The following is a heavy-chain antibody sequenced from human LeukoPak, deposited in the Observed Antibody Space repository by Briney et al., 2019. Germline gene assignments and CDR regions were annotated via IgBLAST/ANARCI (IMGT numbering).Heavy chain of an antibody. CDR1: GFTFDDYA. CDR2: ISWDGGST. V-gene: IGHV3-43D*03. J-gene: IGHJ6*03. Sequence: GGSLRLSCAASGFTFDDYAMHWVRQAPGKGLEWVSLISWDGGSTYYADSVKGRFTISRDNSKNSLYLQMNSLRAEDTALYYCAKAWGVTDYYYYYMDVWGKGTTVTVSS. CDR3: AKAWGVTDYYYYYMDV. D-gene: IGHD2-21*02.